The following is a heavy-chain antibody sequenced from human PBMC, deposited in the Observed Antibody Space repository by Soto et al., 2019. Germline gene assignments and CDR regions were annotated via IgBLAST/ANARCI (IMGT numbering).Heavy chain of an antibody. CDR2: FDPEDGET. D-gene: IGHD3-22*01. J-gene: IGHJ4*02. CDR1: GYTLTELS. V-gene: IGHV1-24*01. CDR3: AGVHYDSSGYRFDY. Sequence: ASVKVSCKVSGYTLTELSMHWVRQAPGKGLEWMGGFDPEDGETIYAQKFQGRVTMTEDTSTDTAYMELSSLRSEDTAVYYCAGVHYDSSGYRFDYWGQGTLVTVSS.